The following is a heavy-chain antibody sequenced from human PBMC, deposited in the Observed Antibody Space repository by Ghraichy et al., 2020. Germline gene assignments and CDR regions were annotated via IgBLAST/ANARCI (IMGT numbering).Heavy chain of an antibody. Sequence: SETLSLTCTVSGGSISSSSYYWGWIRQPPGKGLEWIGSIYYSGSTYYNPSLKSRVTISVDTSKNQFSLKLSSVTAADTAVYYCARRGRRITMVRGVHGMDVWGQGTTVTVSS. V-gene: IGHV4-39*01. CDR1: GGSISSSSYY. J-gene: IGHJ6*02. D-gene: IGHD3-10*01. CDR3: ARRGRRITMVRGVHGMDV. CDR2: IYYSGST.